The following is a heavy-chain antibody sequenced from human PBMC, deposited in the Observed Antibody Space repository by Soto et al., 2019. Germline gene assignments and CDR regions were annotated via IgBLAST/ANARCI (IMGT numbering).Heavy chain of an antibody. Sequence: QVQVVQSRAEVKKPGASVRVSCKTSGYTFTDYDINWVRQAAGQGLEYMGWMSPDSGNTGYSQQFQGRVTMTSNTSTSTAYMELSSLTSGDTAVYYCEVTTGYWGQGTMVTVSS. V-gene: IGHV1-8*02. J-gene: IGHJ4*02. CDR1: GYTFTDYD. CDR3: EVTTGY. D-gene: IGHD1-1*01. CDR2: MSPDSGNT.